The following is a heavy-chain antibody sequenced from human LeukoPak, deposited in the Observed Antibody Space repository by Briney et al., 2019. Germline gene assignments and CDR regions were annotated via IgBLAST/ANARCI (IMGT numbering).Heavy chain of an antibody. J-gene: IGHJ4*02. CDR3: ARDVNGYFDY. V-gene: IGHV3-48*03. CDR1: GFTFSSYD. CDR2: IGSSGSII. Sequence: PAGSLTLSCAASGFTFSSYDMTWVRQAPGKGLEWVSYIGSSGSIIYYADSVKGRFTISRDNAKNSLYLQMNSLRAEDTAVYYCARDVNGYFDYWGQGTLVTVSA.